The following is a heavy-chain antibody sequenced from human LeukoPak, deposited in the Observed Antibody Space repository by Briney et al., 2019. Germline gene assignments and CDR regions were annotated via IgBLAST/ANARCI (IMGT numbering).Heavy chain of an antibody. CDR3: AGGSDVSTAFGF. Sequence: SQTLSLTCTVSGVSISSGGYYWTWIRLHPGTGLEWIGDIYYSGRTSYNPSLKRRITISGDTSKNQFSLKLNSVTAGDTAVYYCAGGSDVSTAFGFWGQGTMVTVSS. CDR2: IYYSGRT. D-gene: IGHD2/OR15-2a*01. J-gene: IGHJ3*01. V-gene: IGHV4-31*03. CDR1: GVSISSGGYY.